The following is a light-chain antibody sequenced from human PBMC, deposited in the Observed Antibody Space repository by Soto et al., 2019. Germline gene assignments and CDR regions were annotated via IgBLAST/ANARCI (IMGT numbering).Light chain of an antibody. V-gene: IGKV3-20*01. CDR3: QQYGSSPIT. Sequence: ESVSTQSTGTLSLSPGERATLSCGASQSVSNNYLAWYQQKPGQAPRLLIYGASSRATGIPDRFSGSGSGTDFTLTISRLEPEDFAVYYCQQYGSSPITFGQGTRLEIK. J-gene: IGKJ5*01. CDR1: QSVSNNY. CDR2: GAS.